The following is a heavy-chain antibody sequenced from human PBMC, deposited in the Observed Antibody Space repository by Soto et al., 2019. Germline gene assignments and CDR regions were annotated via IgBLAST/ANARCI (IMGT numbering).Heavy chain of an antibody. D-gene: IGHD6-6*01. CDR1: GFTFSSYA. CDR2: ISYDGNNK. CDR3: ARERRDLSIAESYGMDV. Sequence: QVQLVEPGGGVVQPGRSLRLSCAASGFTFSSYAMHWVRQAPGKGLEWVAGISYDGNNKYYADSVKGQFTISRDNSRNTLFLQMNGLRAEDTAVYYCARERRDLSIAESYGMDVWGQGTTVTVSS. V-gene: IGHV3-30-3*01. J-gene: IGHJ6*02.